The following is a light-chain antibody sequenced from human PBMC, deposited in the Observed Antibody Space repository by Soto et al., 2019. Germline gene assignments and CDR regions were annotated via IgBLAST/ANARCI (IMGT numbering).Light chain of an antibody. J-gene: IGLJ1*01. Sequence: QSVLTQPASVSGSPGQSITISCTGTSGDVGTYNLVSWYQQHPGKAPKLIIYEGIKRPSGVSNRFSGSKSGNTASLTISGLQAEDESDYYCCSYAGSDNPYVFGTGTRPPS. CDR2: EGI. CDR1: SGDVGTYNL. CDR3: CSYAGSDNPYV. V-gene: IGLV2-23*01.